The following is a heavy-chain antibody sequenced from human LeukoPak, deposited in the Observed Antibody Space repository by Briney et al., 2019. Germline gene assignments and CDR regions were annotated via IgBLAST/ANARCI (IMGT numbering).Heavy chain of an antibody. CDR3: ARQVNYFDY. V-gene: IGHV4-59*01. D-gene: IGHD3-22*01. CDR1: GGSISSYY. J-gene: IGHJ4*02. CDR2: IYYSGST. Sequence: SETLSLTCAVYGGSISSYYWSWIRQPPGKGLEWIGYIYYSGSTNYNPSLKSRVTISVDTSKNQFSLKLSSVTAADTAVYYCARQVNYFDYWGQGTLVTVSS.